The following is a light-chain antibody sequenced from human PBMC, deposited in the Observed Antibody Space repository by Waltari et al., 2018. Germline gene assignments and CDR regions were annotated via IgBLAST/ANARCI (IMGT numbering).Light chain of an antibody. CDR3: SQYNDWPYT. CDR2: GVP. J-gene: IGKJ2*01. CDR1: QSLTRK. V-gene: IGKV3-15*01. Sequence: IVMTQSPATLSVSPGDRATLSCRASQSLTRKLSWYQQKPGQVPSLLIYGVPTRAAGIPARFSGSGSGTEFTLTISSLQSEDSAVYYCSQYNDWPYTFGQGTKLELQ.